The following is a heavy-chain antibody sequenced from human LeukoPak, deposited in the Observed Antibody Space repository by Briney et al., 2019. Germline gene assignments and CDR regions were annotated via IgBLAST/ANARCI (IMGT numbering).Heavy chain of an antibody. CDR1: GYTFIVNG. CDR2: ISGYNGNT. V-gene: IGHV1-18*01. Sequence: ASVEVSCKASGYTFIVNGITWVRQAPGQGLEWMGWISGYNGNTAHAQMLQGRVTMTTDTSTTTAYMELRSLRSDDTAVYYCARDQSGYSYGYNNWFDPWGQGTLVTVSS. CDR3: ARDQSGYSYGYNNWFDP. J-gene: IGHJ5*02. D-gene: IGHD5-18*01.